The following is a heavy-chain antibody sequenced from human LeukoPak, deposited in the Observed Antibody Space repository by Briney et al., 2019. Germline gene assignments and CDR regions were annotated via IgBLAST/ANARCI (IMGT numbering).Heavy chain of an antibody. V-gene: IGHV4-34*01. CDR1: GGSFSGYY. J-gene: IGHJ4*02. CDR2: INHSGST. D-gene: IGHD3-3*01. CDR3: ARQSYDFWSGYQDFDY. Sequence: SETLSLTCAVYGGSFSGYYWSWIRQPPGKGLEWIGEINHSGSTNYNPSLKSRVTISVDTSKNQFSLKLSSVTAADTAVYYCARQSYDFWSGYQDFDYWGQGTLVTVSS.